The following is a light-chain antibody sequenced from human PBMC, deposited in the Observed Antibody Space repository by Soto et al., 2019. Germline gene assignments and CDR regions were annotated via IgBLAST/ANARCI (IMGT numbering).Light chain of an antibody. CDR1: QSVRNSY. CDR3: QQYDSTPLYT. Sequence: EIVLTQSPGTLSLSPGERATLSCRASQSVRNSYLAWYRQKPGQAPRLLIYGETSRATSIPDRFSGSGSGTDFTLPSSSLEPEDFAMYYCQQYDSTPLYTFGQGTKLEIK. CDR2: GET. J-gene: IGKJ2*01. V-gene: IGKV3-20*01.